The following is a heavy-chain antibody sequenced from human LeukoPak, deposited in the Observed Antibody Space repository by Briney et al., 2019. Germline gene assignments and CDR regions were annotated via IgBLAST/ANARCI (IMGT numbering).Heavy chain of an antibody. V-gene: IGHV4-34*01. CDR2: VNHSGST. D-gene: IGHD4-17*01. CDR3: ASLTVTTSGGY. Sequence: SETLSLTCAIYGGSFSGYYWSWIRQPPGKGLEWIGEVNHSGSTNYNPSLKSRVTISVDTSKNQFSLNLISVTAADTAVYYCASLTVTTSGGYWGQGTLVTVSS. CDR1: GGSFSGYY. J-gene: IGHJ4*02.